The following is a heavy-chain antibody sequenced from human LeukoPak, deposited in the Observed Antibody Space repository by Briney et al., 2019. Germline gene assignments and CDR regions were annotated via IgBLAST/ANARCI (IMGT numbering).Heavy chain of an antibody. D-gene: IGHD6-13*01. CDR1: GFTFSSHA. Sequence: GGSLRLSCAASGFTFSSHAMSWVRQAPGKGLEWVSGISWNSGSIGYADSVKGRFTISRDNAKNSLYLQMNSLRAEDTALYYCAKEPPIAAAGTGGFDYWGQGTLVTVSS. V-gene: IGHV3-9*01. CDR2: ISWNSGSI. J-gene: IGHJ4*02. CDR3: AKEPPIAAAGTGGFDY.